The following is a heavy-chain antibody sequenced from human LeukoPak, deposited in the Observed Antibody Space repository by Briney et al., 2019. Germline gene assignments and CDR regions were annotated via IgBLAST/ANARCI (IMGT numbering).Heavy chain of an antibody. J-gene: IGHJ4*02. Sequence: AGGSLRLSCAASGFTFSDYWMHWVRQAPGKGLVWVSRIISDGSSATYADSVKGRFTMSRDNAKSTLYLQMNSLRAEDTAVYYCAKDLVGATTIDYWGQGTLVTVSS. D-gene: IGHD1-26*01. CDR3: AKDLVGATTIDY. CDR2: IISDGSSA. CDR1: GFTFSDYW. V-gene: IGHV3-74*01.